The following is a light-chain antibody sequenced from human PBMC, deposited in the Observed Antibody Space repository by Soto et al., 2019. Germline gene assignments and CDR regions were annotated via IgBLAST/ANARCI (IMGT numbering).Light chain of an antibody. CDR3: QQYNYWPPIT. V-gene: IGKV3-15*01. CDR1: QSVSSQ. J-gene: IGKJ1*01. Sequence: EVVMTQSPATRSGSPVEVATLSVRASQSVSSQLAWYQQKLGQAPRLLIYDASTRATGIPARFSGSGSGTEFTLTISSLQSEDFAVYYCQQYNYWPPITFGQGTKVDIK. CDR2: DAS.